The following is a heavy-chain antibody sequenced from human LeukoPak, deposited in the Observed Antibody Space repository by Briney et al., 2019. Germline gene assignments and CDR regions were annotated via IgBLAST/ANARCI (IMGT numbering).Heavy chain of an antibody. Sequence: GGSLRLSCAASGFTFSSYAMSWVCQAPGKGPEWVSTISIDGGRTYYADSVKGRFTVSRDTSKNTLYLQMNSLRAEDTAVYYCARKGIGSSRYQNMDVWGKGTTVTVSS. D-gene: IGHD6-25*01. CDR1: GFTFSSYA. CDR2: ISIDGGRT. CDR3: ARKGIGSSRYQNMDV. V-gene: IGHV3-23*01. J-gene: IGHJ6*03.